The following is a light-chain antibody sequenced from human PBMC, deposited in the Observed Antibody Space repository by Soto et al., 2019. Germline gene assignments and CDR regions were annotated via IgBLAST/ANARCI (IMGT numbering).Light chain of an antibody. V-gene: IGKV1-8*01. CDR1: QGISSY. CDR2: AAS. CDR3: QQYYSYPRT. Sequence: AIRMTQSPSSLSASTGDRVTITCRASQGISSYLAWYQQKPGKAPKLLIYAASTLHSGVPSRFSGSGSGTDFTLTISCLHSEDFATYYCQQYYSYPRTFGQGTKVEIK. J-gene: IGKJ1*01.